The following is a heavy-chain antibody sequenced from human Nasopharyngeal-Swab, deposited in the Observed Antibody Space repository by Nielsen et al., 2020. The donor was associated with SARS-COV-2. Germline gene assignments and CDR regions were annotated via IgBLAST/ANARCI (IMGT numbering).Heavy chain of an antibody. CDR2: ISSSSSYI. J-gene: IGHJ4*02. Sequence: GESLKISCAASGFTFSIYSMNWVRQAPGKGLEWVSSISSSSSYIYYADSVKGRFTISRDNAKNSLYLQMNSLRAEDTAVYYCARGSVAGGLWGQGTLVTVSS. D-gene: IGHD6-19*01. CDR3: ARGSVAGGL. CDR1: GFTFSIYS. V-gene: IGHV3-21*01.